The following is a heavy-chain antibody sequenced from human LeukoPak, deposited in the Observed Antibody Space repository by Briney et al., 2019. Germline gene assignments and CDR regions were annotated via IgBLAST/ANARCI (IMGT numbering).Heavy chain of an antibody. CDR1: GGSIGRYY. CDR2: IYPSGST. D-gene: IGHD5-12*01. CDR3: ARMGGYSGYATH. J-gene: IGHJ4*02. Sequence: SETLSLTCTVSGGSIGRYYWSWIRQPAGRGLEWIGRIYPSGSTSYNPSLKSRVTMSVDTSKNQFSLNLSSVTAADTAVYYCARMGGYSGYATHWGQGTLVTVSS. V-gene: IGHV4-4*07.